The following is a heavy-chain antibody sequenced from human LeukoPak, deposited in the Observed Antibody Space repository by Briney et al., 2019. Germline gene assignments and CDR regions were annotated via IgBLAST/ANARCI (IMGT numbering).Heavy chain of an antibody. CDR2: IYPGDSDT. J-gene: IGHJ5*02. V-gene: IGHV5-51*01. D-gene: IGHD3-22*01. CDR3: ARASYYYDSSGYYSWFDP. CDR1: GYSFTSYW. Sequence: GESLKIPCKGSGYSFTSYWIGWVRQMPGKGLEWMGIIYPGDSDTRYSPSFQGQVTISADKSISTAYLQWSSLKASDTAMYYCARASYYYDSSGYYSWFDPWGQGTLVTVSS.